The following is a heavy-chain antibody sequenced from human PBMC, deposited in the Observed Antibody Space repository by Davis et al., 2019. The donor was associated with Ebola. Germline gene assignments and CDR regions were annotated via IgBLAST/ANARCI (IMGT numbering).Heavy chain of an antibody. V-gene: IGHV4-61*05. J-gene: IGHJ4*02. D-gene: IGHD3-10*01. CDR1: GGSIISSGSY. Sequence: PSETLSLTCSVSGGSIISSGSYWGWIRQPPGKGLEWIGYIYDGGNTLYNPSLKSRVTMSEDRSKNQFSLKVRSVTAADTAVYYCARVYVGVDYWGQGTLVAVSS. CDR2: IYDGGNT. CDR3: ARVYVGVDY.